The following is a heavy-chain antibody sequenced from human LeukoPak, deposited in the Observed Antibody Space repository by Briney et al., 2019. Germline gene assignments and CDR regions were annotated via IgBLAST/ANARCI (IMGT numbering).Heavy chain of an antibody. V-gene: IGHV1-69*02. Sequence: SVKVSCKASGGTFSSYTISWVRQAPGQGLEWMGRIIPILGIANYAQKFQGRVTITADKSTSTAYMELSSLRSEDTAVYYCARTYGSGSPFDYWGQEPWSPSPQ. CDR3: ARTYGSGSPFDY. CDR2: IIPILGIA. CDR1: GGTFSSYT. J-gene: IGHJ4*01. D-gene: IGHD3-10*01.